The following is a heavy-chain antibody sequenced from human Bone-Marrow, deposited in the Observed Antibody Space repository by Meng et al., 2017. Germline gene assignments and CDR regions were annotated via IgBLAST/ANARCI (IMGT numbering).Heavy chain of an antibody. D-gene: IGHD6-19*01. CDR2: ISAYNGNT. CDR3: ARAHLPHWYSSGWSYFDY. J-gene: IGHJ4*02. Sequence: QVPLVQSGAEVKKPGASVKVSCKASGYTFTSDGISWVRQAPGQGLEWMGWISAYNGNTNYAQKLQGRVTITTDTSTSTAYMELRSLRSDDTAVYYCARAHLPHWYSSGWSYFDYWGQGTLVTVSS. V-gene: IGHV1-18*01. CDR1: GYTFTSDG.